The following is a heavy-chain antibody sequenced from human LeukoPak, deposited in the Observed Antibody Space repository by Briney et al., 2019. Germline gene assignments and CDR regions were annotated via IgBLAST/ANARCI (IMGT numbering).Heavy chain of an antibody. CDR2: ISSDGSST. J-gene: IGHJ5*02. D-gene: IGHD2-21*01. Sequence: PGGSLRLSCAASGFTFSSYSMNWVRQAPGKGLEWVSSISSDGSSTTYADSVKGRFTISRDNAKNTLYLQMNSLRAEDTAVYYCARDGVEFYNWFDPWGQGTLVTVSS. CDR1: GFTFSSYS. CDR3: ARDGVEFYNWFDP. V-gene: IGHV3-74*01.